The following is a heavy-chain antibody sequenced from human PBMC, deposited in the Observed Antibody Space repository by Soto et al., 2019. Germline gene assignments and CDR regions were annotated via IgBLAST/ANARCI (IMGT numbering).Heavy chain of an antibody. J-gene: IGHJ3*02. CDR3: ARQYDILTGYYTSDAFDI. D-gene: IGHD3-9*01. CDR2: ISYDGSNK. V-gene: IGHV3-30-3*01. Sequence: QVQLVESGGGVVQPGRSLRLSCAASGFTFSSYAMHWVRQAPGKGLEWVAVISYDGSNKYYADSVKGRFTISRDNSKNKLYLQMNSLRAEDTAVYYCARQYDILTGYYTSDAFDIWGQGTMVTVSS. CDR1: GFTFSSYA.